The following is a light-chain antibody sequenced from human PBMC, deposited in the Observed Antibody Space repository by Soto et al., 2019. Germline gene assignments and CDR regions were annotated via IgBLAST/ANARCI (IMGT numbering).Light chain of an antibody. CDR1: RSLSGN. J-gene: IGKJ2*01. Sequence: IVMTQSPATLSVSPGERAILSCRASRSLSGNLAWYQQKPGQAPRLLMYGASTRATGIPARFSGSGSGTEFTLTISSLQSEDLAVYYCQQYNKWPYTFGQGTKLEIK. CDR3: QQYNKWPYT. V-gene: IGKV3-15*01. CDR2: GAS.